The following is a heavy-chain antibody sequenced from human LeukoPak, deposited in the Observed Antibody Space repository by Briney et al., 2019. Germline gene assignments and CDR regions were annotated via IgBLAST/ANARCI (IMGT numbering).Heavy chain of an antibody. D-gene: IGHD1-26*01. V-gene: IGHV1-18*01. CDR3: VRDSTWAMDV. J-gene: IGHJ6*03. CDR2: ISACNGNT. Sequence: ASVKVSCKASGYTFTSYGISWVRQAPGQGLEWMGWISACNGNTNYAQKLQGRVTMTTDTSTSTAYMELRSLRSDDTAVYCCVRDSTWAMDVWGKGTTVTVSS. CDR1: GYTFTSYG.